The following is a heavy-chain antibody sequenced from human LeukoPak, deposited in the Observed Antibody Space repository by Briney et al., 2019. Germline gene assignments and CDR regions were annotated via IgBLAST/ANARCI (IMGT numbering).Heavy chain of an antibody. V-gene: IGHV4-30-2*01. D-gene: IGHD4-23*01. CDR2: IYHSGST. CDR1: GGSISSGGYS. Sequence: NASQTLSLTCAVSGGSISSGGYSWSWIRQPPGKGLEWIGYIYHSGSTYYNPSLKSRVTISVDRSKNQFSLKLSSVTAADTAVYYCAATVVTPWDYYYYGMDVWGQETTVTVSS. CDR3: AATVVTPWDYYYYGMDV. J-gene: IGHJ6*02.